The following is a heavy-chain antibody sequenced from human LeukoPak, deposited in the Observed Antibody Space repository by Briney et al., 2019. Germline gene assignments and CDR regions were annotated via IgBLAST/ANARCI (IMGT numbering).Heavy chain of an antibody. J-gene: IGHJ4*02. CDR2: IIPIFGTA. V-gene: IGHV1-69*05. CDR1: GGTFSSYA. CDR3: ARSPNYDILVVSGLFDY. D-gene: IGHD3-9*01. Sequence: GASVKVSCKASGGTFSSYAISWVRQAPGQGLEWMGRIIPIFGTANYAQKFRGRVTITTDESTSTAYMELSSLRSEDTAVYYCARSPNYDILVVSGLFDYWDQGTLVTVSS.